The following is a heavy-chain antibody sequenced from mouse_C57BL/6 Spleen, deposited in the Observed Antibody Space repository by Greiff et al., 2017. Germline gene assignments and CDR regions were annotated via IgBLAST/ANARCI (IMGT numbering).Heavy chain of an antibody. V-gene: IGHV14-2*01. CDR2: IDPEDGET. J-gene: IGHJ3*01. CDR3: ARSSNVAWCAY. Sequence: VQLQQSGAELVQPGASVKLSCTASGFTIKDYYMHWVKQRPEQGLEWIGRIDPEDGETKYAPKFQGKATITADTSTSTAYLQLRSLTAEDTAVYDCARSSNVAWCAYWGQGTLVTVSA. D-gene: IGHD2-5*01. CDR1: GFTIKDYY.